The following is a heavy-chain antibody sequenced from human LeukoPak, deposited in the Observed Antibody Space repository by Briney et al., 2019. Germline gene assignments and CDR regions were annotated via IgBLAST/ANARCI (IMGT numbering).Heavy chain of an antibody. J-gene: IGHJ1*01. CDR1: GFTSNPSE. V-gene: IGHV3-48*03. CDR3: SSYCSEGTCYGYFHH. Sequence: GGSLTLSCAASGFTSNPSELSLVPQAPGKGPEWISYISHTGSLIYYADPVKGRFTISRDNTKNLLYLQMNSPRVEDTGIYYCSSYCSEGTCYGYFHHWGQGTLVSVSS. CDR2: ISHTGSLI. D-gene: IGHD2-15*01.